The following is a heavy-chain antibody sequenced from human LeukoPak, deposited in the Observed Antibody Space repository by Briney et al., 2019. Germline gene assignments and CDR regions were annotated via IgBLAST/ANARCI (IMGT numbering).Heavy chain of an antibody. CDR1: GGTFSSYA. V-gene: IGHV1-69*13. CDR2: IIPIFGTA. Sequence: SVKVSCKASGGTFSSYAISWVRQAPGQGLEWMGGIIPIFGTANYAQEFQGRVTITADESTSTAYMELSSLRSEDTAVYYCARAYYYGSGSYYMDYWGQGTLVTVSS. D-gene: IGHD3-10*01. CDR3: ARAYYYGSGSYYMDY. J-gene: IGHJ4*02.